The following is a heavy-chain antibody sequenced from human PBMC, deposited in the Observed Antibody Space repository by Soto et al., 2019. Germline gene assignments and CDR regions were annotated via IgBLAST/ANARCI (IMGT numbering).Heavy chain of an antibody. CDR2: ISAYNGNT. Sequence: GASVKVSCKASGYTFTSYGISWVRQAPGQGLEWMGWISAYNGNTNYAQKLQGRVTMTTDTSTSTAYMELRSLRSDDTAVYYCARGSPHYDFWSGYRYYFDYWGQGTLVTVSS. D-gene: IGHD3-3*01. CDR3: ARGSPHYDFWSGYRYYFDY. CDR1: GYTFTSYG. J-gene: IGHJ4*02. V-gene: IGHV1-18*01.